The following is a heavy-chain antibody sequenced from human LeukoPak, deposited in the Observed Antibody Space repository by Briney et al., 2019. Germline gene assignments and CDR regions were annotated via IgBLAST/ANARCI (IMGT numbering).Heavy chain of an antibody. V-gene: IGHV3-23*01. Sequence: GGSLRLSCAASGFTFSNYAMNWVRQAPGKGLEWVSGISGSGSSTYYADSVKGRFTISRDNSKKTLYLQMNSLRAEDTAVYYCARGRGLGRSFDYWGQGTLVTVSS. J-gene: IGHJ4*02. CDR1: GFTFSNYA. CDR3: ARGRGLGRSFDY. CDR2: ISGSGSST. D-gene: IGHD6-19*01.